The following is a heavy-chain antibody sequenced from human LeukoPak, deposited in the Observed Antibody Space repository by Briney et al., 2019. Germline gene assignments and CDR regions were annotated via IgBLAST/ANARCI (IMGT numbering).Heavy chain of an antibody. CDR1: GFTLSNYG. D-gene: IGHD1-26*01. J-gene: IGHJ6*03. Sequence: GRSLRLSCAASGFTLSNYGMHWVRQAPGKGLEWVAFIRHDGNDKYYVDSVKGRFTISRDNSKNTLYLQMNSLRAEDTAVYYCAKGFRVGALSSYHYYYMDAWGNGTTVTASS. CDR3: AKGFRVGALSSYHYYYMDA. V-gene: IGHV3-30*02. CDR2: IRHDGNDK.